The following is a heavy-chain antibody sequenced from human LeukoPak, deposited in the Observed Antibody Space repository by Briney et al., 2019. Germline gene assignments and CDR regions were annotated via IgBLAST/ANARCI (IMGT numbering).Heavy chain of an antibody. CDR1: GGSFSGYY. CDR3: ARLGGSGSYFPYYYYYMDV. Sequence: PSETLSLTCAVYGGSFSGYYWSWIRQPPGKGLEWIGEINHSGSTNYNPSLKSRVTISVDTSKNQFSLKLSSVTAADTAVYYCARLGGSGSYFPYYYYYMDVWGKGTTVAISS. V-gene: IGHV4-34*01. J-gene: IGHJ6*03. D-gene: IGHD3-10*01. CDR2: INHSGST.